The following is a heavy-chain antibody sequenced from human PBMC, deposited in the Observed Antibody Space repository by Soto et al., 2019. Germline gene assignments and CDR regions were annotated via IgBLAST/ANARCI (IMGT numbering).Heavy chain of an antibody. CDR2: IIPIFGTA. Sequence: GASVKVSCKASGGTFSSYAISWVRQAPGQGLEWMGGIIPIFGTANYAQKFQGRVTITADESTSTAYMELSSLRSEDTAMYYCARGTDIVVVPAAATGWFDPWGQGTLVTVSS. J-gene: IGHJ5*02. CDR3: ARGTDIVVVPAAATGWFDP. CDR1: GGTFSSYA. D-gene: IGHD2-2*01. V-gene: IGHV1-69*13.